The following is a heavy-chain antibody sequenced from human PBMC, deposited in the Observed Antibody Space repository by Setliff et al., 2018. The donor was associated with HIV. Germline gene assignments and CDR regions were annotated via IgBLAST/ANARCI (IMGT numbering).Heavy chain of an antibody. V-gene: IGHV4-38-2*02. CDR3: ARDMMRWLVMVPGATRGYFDA. J-gene: IGHJ4*02. CDR1: GYFISSGYY. CDR2: VYHSGST. D-gene: IGHD3-16*01. Sequence: SETLSLTCEVSGYFISSGYYWGWIRQPPGKGLEWIGTVYHSGSTNYNPSLKSRVTISVDKSKNQFSLNLTSVTAADTAVYFCARDMMRWLVMVPGATRGYFDAWGQGALVTVSS.